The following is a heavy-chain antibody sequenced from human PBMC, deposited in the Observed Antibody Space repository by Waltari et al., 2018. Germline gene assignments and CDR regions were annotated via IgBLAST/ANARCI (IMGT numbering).Heavy chain of an antibody. Sequence: QVQLVESGGGVVQPGGSLRLSCAASGFIFSNSVMYWVRQAPGKGLEWVVVIRHDGTVTYYGDSVKGRFTISRDNSKDTLSLQMNSLRAEDTAMYYCANGPRGGYYMDVWGKGTTVTVSS. V-gene: IGHV3-30*02. CDR1: GFIFSNSV. CDR3: ANGPRGGYYMDV. CDR2: IRHDGTVT. D-gene: IGHD3-10*01. J-gene: IGHJ6*03.